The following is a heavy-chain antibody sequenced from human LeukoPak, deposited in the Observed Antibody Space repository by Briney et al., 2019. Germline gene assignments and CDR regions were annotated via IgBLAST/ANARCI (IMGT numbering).Heavy chain of an antibody. J-gene: IGHJ6*02. CDR1: GFTFSAHW. CDR3: ARGRYYGMDI. V-gene: IGHV3-74*01. Sequence: PGGSLRLSCAVSGFTFSAHWMHWVRQGPGKGLVWVSGDGSSRSYAASVKGRFTVSRDNAKNTLYLQMNSLRAEDTAVYYCARGRYYGMDIWGQGTTVTVSS. CDR2: DGSSR.